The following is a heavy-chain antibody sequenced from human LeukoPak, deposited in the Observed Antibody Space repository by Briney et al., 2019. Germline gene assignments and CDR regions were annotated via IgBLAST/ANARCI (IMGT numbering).Heavy chain of an antibody. V-gene: IGHV3-23*01. D-gene: IGHD3-22*01. Sequence: PGGSLRLSCAASGLTFSSYVMSWVRQAPGKGLEWVSAISGSADSTSYASSVTGRFTISRDNSKSTLYLQMNSLRGEDTAVYYCAKPVYDTSGHEYFQHWGQGTLVTVSS. J-gene: IGHJ1*01. CDR1: GLTFSSYV. CDR2: ISGSADST. CDR3: AKPVYDTSGHEYFQH.